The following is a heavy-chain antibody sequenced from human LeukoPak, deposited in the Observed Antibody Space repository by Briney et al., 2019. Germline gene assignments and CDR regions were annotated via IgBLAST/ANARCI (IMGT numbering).Heavy chain of an antibody. D-gene: IGHD4/OR15-4a*01. CDR2: IYTSGST. J-gene: IGHJ4*02. CDR1: GGSISSYY. Sequence: SETLSLTCTVSGGSISSYYWSWIRQPAGKGLEWIGRIYTSGSTNYNPSLKSRVTMSVDTSKNQFSLKLSSVTAADTAAEYSGGFTRYGGNGDYWGQGTLVTVSS. CDR3: GGFTRYGGNGDY. V-gene: IGHV4-4*07.